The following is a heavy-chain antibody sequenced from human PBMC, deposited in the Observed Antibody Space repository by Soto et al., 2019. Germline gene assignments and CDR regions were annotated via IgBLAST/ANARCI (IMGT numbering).Heavy chain of an antibody. J-gene: IGHJ4*02. CDR3: ARTTYCSGGSCYPFDY. CDR2: IYTSGST. CDR1: GGSISSYY. D-gene: IGHD2-15*01. V-gene: IGHV4-4*07. Sequence: SETLSLTCTVSGGSISSYYWSWIRQPAGKGLEWIGRIYTSGSTNYNPSLKSRVTMSVDTSKNQFSLKLSSVTAADTAVYYCARTTYCSGGSCYPFDYWGQGTLVTVPQ.